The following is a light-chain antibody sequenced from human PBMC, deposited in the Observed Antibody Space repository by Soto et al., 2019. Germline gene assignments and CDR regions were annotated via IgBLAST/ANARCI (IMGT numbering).Light chain of an antibody. CDR1: QSISTY. Sequence: DIMLTQSPSSLSASVGDRVTITCRASQSISTYLNWYQQKPGTAPKLLIYKASTLKSGVPSRFSGSGSGTEFTLTISSLQPDDFATYYCQHYNSYSEAFGQGTKVDIK. CDR2: KAS. J-gene: IGKJ1*01. CDR3: QHYNSYSEA. V-gene: IGKV1-5*03.